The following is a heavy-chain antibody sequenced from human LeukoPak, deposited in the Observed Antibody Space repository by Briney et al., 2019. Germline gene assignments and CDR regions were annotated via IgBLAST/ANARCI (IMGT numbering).Heavy chain of an antibody. CDR1: GFTFDDYA. V-gene: IGHV3-9*03. D-gene: IGHD4-11*01. Sequence: GGSLRLSCAASGFTFDDYAMHWVRQAPGKGLEWVSGISWNSGSIGYADSVKGRFTISRDNAKNSLYLQMNSLRAEDMALYYCAKDSSNHISDFDYWGQGTLVTVSS. CDR3: AKDSSNHISDFDY. CDR2: ISWNSGSI. J-gene: IGHJ4*02.